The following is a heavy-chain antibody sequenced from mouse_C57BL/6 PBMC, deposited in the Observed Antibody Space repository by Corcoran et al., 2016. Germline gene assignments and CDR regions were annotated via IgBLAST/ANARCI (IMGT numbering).Heavy chain of an antibody. V-gene: IGHV1-9*01. CDR3: ARRGITTVVEDYAMDY. CDR2: ILPGSGST. J-gene: IGHJ4*01. Sequence: QVQLQQSGAELMKPGASVKLSCKATGYTFTGYWIEWVKQRPGHGLEWIGEILPGSGSTNYNEKFKGKATFTADTSSNTAYMQLSSLTTEDSAIYYCARRGITTVVEDYAMDYWGQGTSVTVSS. D-gene: IGHD1-1*01. CDR1: GYTFTGYW.